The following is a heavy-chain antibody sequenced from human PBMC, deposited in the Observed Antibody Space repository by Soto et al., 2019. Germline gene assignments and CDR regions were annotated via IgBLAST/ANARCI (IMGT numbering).Heavy chain of an antibody. CDR3: ASAVYYDFWSGFNTHPYSFDD. J-gene: IGHJ4*02. CDR1: GFTFSRHT. D-gene: IGHD3-3*01. CDR2: ISDDGSNT. Sequence: QVQLVESGGGVVQPGRSLRLSCAASGFTFSRHTMHWVRQAPGKGLEWVAAISDDGSNTYYADSVKGRFTISRDNSKNTVYLQMNSLSIEDTAVHHSASAVYYDFWSGFNTHPYSFDDWGQGTLVTVSS. V-gene: IGHV3-30-3*01.